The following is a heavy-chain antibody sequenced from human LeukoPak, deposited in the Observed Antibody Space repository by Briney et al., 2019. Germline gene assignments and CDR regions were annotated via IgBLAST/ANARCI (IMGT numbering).Heavy chain of an antibody. Sequence: SETLSLTCTVSGGSISSGSYYWSWIRQPPGKGLEWIGYIYYSGSTNYNPSLKSRVTISVDTSKNQFSLKLSSVTAADTAVYYCARSGSGSYYQTYYFDYRGQGTLVTVSS. CDR3: ARSGSGSYYQTYYFDY. J-gene: IGHJ4*02. CDR2: IYYSGST. CDR1: GGSISSGSYY. V-gene: IGHV4-61*01. D-gene: IGHD3-10*01.